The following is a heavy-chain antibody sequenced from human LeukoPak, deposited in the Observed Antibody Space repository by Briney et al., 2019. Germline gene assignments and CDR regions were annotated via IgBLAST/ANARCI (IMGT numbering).Heavy chain of an antibody. CDR2: IKQDGSEK. CDR3: AKASGTPSGRYCSSTSCHLDY. V-gene: IGHV3-7*03. CDR1: GFTFSSYW. Sequence: GGSLRLSCAASGFTFSSYWMSWVRQAPGKGLEWVANIKQDGSEKYYADSVKGRFTIFRDNSKNTLYLQMDSLRAEDTAVYYCAKASGTPSGRYCSSTSCHLDYWGQGTLVTVSS. D-gene: IGHD2-2*01. J-gene: IGHJ4*02.